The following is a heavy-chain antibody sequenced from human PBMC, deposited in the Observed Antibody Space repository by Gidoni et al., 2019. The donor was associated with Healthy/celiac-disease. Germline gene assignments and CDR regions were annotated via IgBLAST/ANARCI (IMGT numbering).Heavy chain of an antibody. J-gene: IGHJ6*02. V-gene: IGHV3-74*01. D-gene: IGHD6-19*01. CDR2: INSEGSST. CDR3: ARTMTRYSYSSGWYV. CDR1: GFTFSSYW. Sequence: EVQLVASGGGLVQPGGSLRLSCAASGFTFSSYWMHWVRQAPGKGLVWVSRINSEGSSTSYADSVKGRFTISRDNAKNTLYLQMNSLRAEDTAVYYCARTMTRYSYSSGWYVWGQGTTVTVSS.